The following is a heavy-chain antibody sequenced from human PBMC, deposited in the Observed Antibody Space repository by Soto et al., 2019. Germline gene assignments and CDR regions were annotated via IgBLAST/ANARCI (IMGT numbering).Heavy chain of an antibody. CDR3: ARDQVPVLDGFDI. Sequence: PGGSLRISCAASGFTFSSYAMPWVRQDPGKLLDWVAVISYDGSNKYYADSVKGRFTISRDNAKHTLYLQMNSLRAEDTAVYYCARDQVPVLDGFDICGHGTMVTV. V-gene: IGHV3-30-3*01. CDR2: ISYDGSNK. CDR1: GFTFSSYA. J-gene: IGHJ3*02.